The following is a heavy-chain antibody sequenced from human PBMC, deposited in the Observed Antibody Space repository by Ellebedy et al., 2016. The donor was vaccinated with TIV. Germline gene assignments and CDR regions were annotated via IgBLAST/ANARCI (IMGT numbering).Heavy chain of an antibody. Sequence: GGSLRLSXATSGLTFSNHWLHWVRQVSWKGLEWVSGLNFDGSNTYYAESVKGRFTISRDNANNSVHLQMKSLRAEDTAVYFCARVVNGDYFFDYWGQGTLVTVSS. D-gene: IGHD4-17*01. V-gene: IGHV3-74*01. CDR1: GLTFSNHW. J-gene: IGHJ4*02. CDR3: ARVVNGDYFFDY. CDR2: LNFDGSNT.